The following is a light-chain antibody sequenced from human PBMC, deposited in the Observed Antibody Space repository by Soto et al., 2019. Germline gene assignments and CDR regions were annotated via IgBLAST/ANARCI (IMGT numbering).Light chain of an antibody. CDR3: QQYDNLPWYT. J-gene: IGKJ2*01. V-gene: IGKV1-33*01. CDR2: GAS. CDR1: QDISNY. Sequence: DIQMTQSPSSLSASVGDRVTITCQASQDISNYLNWYQQKPGKAPKLLIYGASNLETGVPSRFSGSGSGTDFTYTISSLQPEDIATYYCQQYDNLPWYTFGQGTKLEIK.